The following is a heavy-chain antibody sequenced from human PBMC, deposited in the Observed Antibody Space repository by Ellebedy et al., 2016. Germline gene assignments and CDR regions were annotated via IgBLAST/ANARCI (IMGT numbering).Heavy chain of an antibody. CDR1: GYNFTNYW. V-gene: IGHV5-51*01. D-gene: IGHD1-20*01. Sequence: GESLKISCKGSGYNFTNYWIAWVRQMPGKGLEWMGIINPADSNTRYNPSFQGQVTISADKSISTAYLQWSSLKASDTAMYYCARRVGLGITGTFYFDYWGQGTLVTVSS. J-gene: IGHJ4*02. CDR2: INPADSNT. CDR3: ARRVGLGITGTFYFDY.